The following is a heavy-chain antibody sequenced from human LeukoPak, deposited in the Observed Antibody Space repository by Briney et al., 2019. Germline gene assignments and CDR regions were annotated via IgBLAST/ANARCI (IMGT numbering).Heavy chain of an antibody. CDR3: ARLGPGYSYGSVDY. CDR1: GGSISSYY. CDR2: IYYSGST. Sequence: SETLSLTCTVSGGSISSYYWSWIRQPPGKGLEWIGYIYYSGSTNYNPSLKSRVTISVDTSKNQFSLKLSSVTAADTAVYYCARLGPGYSYGSVDYWGQGTLVTVSS. V-gene: IGHV4-59*08. D-gene: IGHD5-18*01. J-gene: IGHJ4*02.